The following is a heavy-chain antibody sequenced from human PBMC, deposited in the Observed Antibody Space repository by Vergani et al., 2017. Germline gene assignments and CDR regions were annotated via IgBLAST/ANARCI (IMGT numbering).Heavy chain of an antibody. D-gene: IGHD5-12*01. J-gene: IGHJ3*02. Sequence: VQLVESGGGLVKPGGSLRLSCAASGFTFSSYAMSWVRQAPGKGLEWVSTISGSGGSTYYADSVKGRFTISRDNSKNTLYLQMNSLRAEDTAVYYCAKEALVATIIGGDAFDIWGQGTMVTVSS. CDR3: AKEALVATIIGGDAFDI. CDR2: ISGSGGST. V-gene: IGHV3-23*04. CDR1: GFTFSSYA.